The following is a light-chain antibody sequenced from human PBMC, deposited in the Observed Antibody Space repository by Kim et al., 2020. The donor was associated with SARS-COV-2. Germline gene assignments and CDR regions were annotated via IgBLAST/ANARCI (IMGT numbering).Light chain of an antibody. CDR1: QSVSSSF. Sequence: EIVLTQSPGTLSLSPGERATLSCRASQSVSSSFLAWYQQKPGQAPRLLIYGASSRATGIPDRFSGSGSGTDFTLTISRLEPEDFAVYYCQQYGQSPLTFGGGTKVDIK. CDR3: QQYGQSPLT. J-gene: IGKJ4*01. V-gene: IGKV3-20*01. CDR2: GAS.